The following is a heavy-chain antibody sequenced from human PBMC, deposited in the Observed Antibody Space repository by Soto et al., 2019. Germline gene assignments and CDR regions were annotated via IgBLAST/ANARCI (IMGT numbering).Heavy chain of an antibody. CDR1: GASLNGYF. Sequence: PSETLSLTCTVSGASLNGYFWSWIRQAPGKGLEWIGHIYYTGSPNYNPSLRSRVTISVDTSKQQVSLMLKSVTAADTAVYFCARAPSWNYGSWGQGTLVTVSS. J-gene: IGHJ5*02. V-gene: IGHV4-59*01. D-gene: IGHD1-7*01. CDR2: IYYTGSP. CDR3: ARAPSWNYGS.